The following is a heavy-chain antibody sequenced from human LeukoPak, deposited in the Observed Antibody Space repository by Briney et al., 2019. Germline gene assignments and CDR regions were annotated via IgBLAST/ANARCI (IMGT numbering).Heavy chain of an antibody. CDR2: IDPNSGGT. J-gene: IGHJ4*02. V-gene: IGHV1-2*02. D-gene: IGHD3-22*01. Sequence: ASVKVSCKASGYAFTGYYMHWVRQAPGQGLEWMGWIDPNSGGTNFAQKFQGRVTMTRDTSISTAYMELSRLKSDDTALYYCARTDSSGYGSVDYWGQGTLVTVSS. CDR1: GYAFTGYY. CDR3: ARTDSSGYGSVDY.